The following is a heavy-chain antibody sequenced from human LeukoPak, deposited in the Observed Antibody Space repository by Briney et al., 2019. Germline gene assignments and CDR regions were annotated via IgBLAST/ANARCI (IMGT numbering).Heavy chain of an antibody. CDR3: AKVVYYYDSSGSYLYYFDY. CDR1: GFTFSSYA. Sequence: GGSLRLSCAASGFTFSSYAMNWVRQAPGKGLEWVSAISDSGDRTYCADSVKGRFTISRDNSKNTLYLQMNSLRAEDTAVYYCAKVVYYYDSSGSYLYYFDYWGQGTLVTVPS. V-gene: IGHV3-23*01. D-gene: IGHD3-22*01. J-gene: IGHJ4*02. CDR2: ISDSGDRT.